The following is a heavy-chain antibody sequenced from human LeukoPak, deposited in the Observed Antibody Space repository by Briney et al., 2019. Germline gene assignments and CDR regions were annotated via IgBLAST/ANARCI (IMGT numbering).Heavy chain of an antibody. V-gene: IGHV3-23*01. Sequence: PGGSLRFSCAASGFTFSSYAMSWVRQAPGKGLEWVSAISGSGGSTYYADSVKGRFTISRDNSKNTLYLQMNSLRAEDTAVYYCAKVPYYYGSGTDYWGQGTLVTVSS. CDR3: AKVPYYYGSGTDY. CDR2: ISGSGGST. D-gene: IGHD3-10*01. CDR1: GFTFSSYA. J-gene: IGHJ4*02.